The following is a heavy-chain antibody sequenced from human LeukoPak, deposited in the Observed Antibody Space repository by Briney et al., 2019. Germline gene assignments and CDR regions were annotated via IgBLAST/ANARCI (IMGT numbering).Heavy chain of an antibody. CDR2: IYHSGST. CDR3: ARVGPIAAAGTFDY. D-gene: IGHD6-13*01. CDR1: GGSISSSNW. J-gene: IGHJ4*02. Sequence: PSGTLSLTCAVSGGSISSSNWWSWVRQPPGKGLEWIGEIYHSGSTNYNPSLKSRVTISVDKSKNQFSLKLSSVTAADTAVYYCARVGPIAAAGTFDYWGQGTLVTVSS. V-gene: IGHV4-4*02.